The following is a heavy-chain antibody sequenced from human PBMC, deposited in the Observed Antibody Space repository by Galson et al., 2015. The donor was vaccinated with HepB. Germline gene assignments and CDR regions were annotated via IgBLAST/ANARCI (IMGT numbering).Heavy chain of an antibody. Sequence: SLRLSCAACGFTFTSYGMSWVRQAPGKGLECVSAISRGGDTSDYADSVKVRFTVSRDSSTNTLYLQMNGLRADDTAIYYCVRGTTAPDYWGQGTLVTVSS. D-gene: IGHD2/OR15-2a*01. J-gene: IGHJ4*02. CDR2: ISRGGDTS. CDR1: GFTFTSYG. CDR3: VRGTTAPDY. V-gene: IGHV3-23*01.